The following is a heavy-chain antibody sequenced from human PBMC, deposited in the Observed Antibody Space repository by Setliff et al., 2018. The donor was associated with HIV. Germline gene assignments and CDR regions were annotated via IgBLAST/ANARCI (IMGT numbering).Heavy chain of an antibody. V-gene: IGHV3-7*01. CDR3: ASARIPTGGTSTSFDY. CDR2: IKQDGSER. J-gene: IGHJ4*02. Sequence: GGSLRLSCAASGFTFSSYWMSWVRQAPGKGLEWVANIKQDGSERYYLDSVKGRFSISRDNAKNSVYLQMNSLRAEDTAVYYCASARIPTGGTSTSFDYWGQGTLVTVSS. CDR1: GFTFSSYW. D-gene: IGHD2-15*01.